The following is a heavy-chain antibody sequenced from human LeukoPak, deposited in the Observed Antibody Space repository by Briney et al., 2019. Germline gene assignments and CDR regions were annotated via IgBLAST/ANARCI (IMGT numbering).Heavy chain of an antibody. Sequence: SETLSLTCTVSGGSISSGSYYWSWIRQPAGKGLEWIGRIYTRGSTNYNPSLKSRVTISVDTSKNQFSLKLSSVTAADTAVYYCAREVPYTLEVDYWAREPWSPSPQ. J-gene: IGHJ4*02. V-gene: IGHV4-61*02. CDR1: GGSISSGSYY. D-gene: IGHD5-18*01. CDR3: AREVPYTLEVDY. CDR2: IYTRGST.